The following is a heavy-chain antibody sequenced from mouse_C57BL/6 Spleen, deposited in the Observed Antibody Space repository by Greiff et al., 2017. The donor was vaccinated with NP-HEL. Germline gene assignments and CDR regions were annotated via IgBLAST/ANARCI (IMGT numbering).Heavy chain of an antibody. V-gene: IGHV1-74*01. CDR3: AIRKFASPYYYGSSPYAIDY. J-gene: IGHJ4*01. CDR1: GYTFTSYW. D-gene: IGHD1-1*01. CDR2: IHPSDSDT. Sequence: QVQLQQPGAELVKPGASVKVSCKASGYTFTSYWMHWVKQRPGQGLEWIGRIHPSDSDTNYNQKFKGKATLTVDKSSSTAYMQLSSLTSEDSAVYYCAIRKFASPYYYGSSPYAIDYWGQGTSVTVSA.